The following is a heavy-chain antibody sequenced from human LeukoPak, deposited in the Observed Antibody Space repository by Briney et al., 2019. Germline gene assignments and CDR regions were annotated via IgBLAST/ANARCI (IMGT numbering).Heavy chain of an antibody. D-gene: IGHD6-13*01. J-gene: IGHJ3*02. V-gene: IGHV4-39*07. Sequence: PSETLSLTCTVSGGSISSSSYYWGWIRQPPGKGLEWIGSIYYSGSTYYNPSLKSRVTISVDTSKNQFSLKLSSVTAADTAVYYCARGLVESAAGIHDAFDIWGQGTMVTVSS. CDR3: ARGLVESAAGIHDAFDI. CDR2: IYYSGST. CDR1: GGSISSSSYY.